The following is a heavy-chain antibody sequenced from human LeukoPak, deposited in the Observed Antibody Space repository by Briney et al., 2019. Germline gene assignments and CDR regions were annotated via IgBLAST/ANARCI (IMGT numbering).Heavy chain of an antibody. CDR1: GGSFSGYY. CDR2: INHSGST. CDR3: ARAVADEFDY. Sequence: PSETLSLTCAVYGGSFSGYYWSWIRQPPGKGLEWIGEINHSGSTNYNPSLKSRVTISVDTSKNQFSLKLSSVTAADTAVYYCARAVADEFDYWGQGTLVTVSS. D-gene: IGHD6-19*01. V-gene: IGHV4-34*01. J-gene: IGHJ4*02.